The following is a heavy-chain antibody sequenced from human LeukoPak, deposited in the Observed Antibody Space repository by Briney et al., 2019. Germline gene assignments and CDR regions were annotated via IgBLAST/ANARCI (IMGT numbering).Heavy chain of an antibody. Sequence: GGSLRLSCAAFGFTFSSYEMNWVRQAPGKGLEWVSYMSSSGSTIYYADSVKGRFTIPRDNAKNSLYLQMNSLRAEDTAVYYCAELGITMIGGVWGKGTTVTISS. D-gene: IGHD3-10*02. CDR3: AELGITMIGGV. CDR2: MSSSGSTI. J-gene: IGHJ6*04. V-gene: IGHV3-48*03. CDR1: GFTFSSYE.